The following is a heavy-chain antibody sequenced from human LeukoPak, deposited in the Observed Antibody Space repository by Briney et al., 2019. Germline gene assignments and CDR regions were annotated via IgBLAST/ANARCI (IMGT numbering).Heavy chain of an antibody. D-gene: IGHD6-6*01. Sequence: GESLKISCKGSGYSFTSYWIGWVRQMPGKGLEWMGIIYPADSDTRYNPSFEGQVTISVDRSSRTAYLQWTRLRASGTAVYWCARRAFPSSSFSYSYHVDVWGNGTAVTVSS. CDR1: GYSFTSYW. J-gene: IGHJ6*03. V-gene: IGHV5-51*01. CDR2: IYPADSDT. CDR3: ARRAFPSSSFSYSYHVDV.